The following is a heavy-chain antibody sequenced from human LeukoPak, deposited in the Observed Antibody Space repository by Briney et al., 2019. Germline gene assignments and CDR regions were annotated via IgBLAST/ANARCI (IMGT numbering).Heavy chain of an antibody. D-gene: IGHD3-22*01. CDR2: INPNSGET. CDR3: AKDSNDDRGYCYY. J-gene: IGHJ4*02. Sequence: GASVKVSCKASGYSFTGYYIHWVRQAPGQGLEWMGWINPNSGETNYARNFQGRVTLTRDTSISTVYMEVSRLTSDDTAVYYCAKDSNDDRGYCYYWGQGTLVTVSS. V-gene: IGHV1-2*02. CDR1: GYSFTGYY.